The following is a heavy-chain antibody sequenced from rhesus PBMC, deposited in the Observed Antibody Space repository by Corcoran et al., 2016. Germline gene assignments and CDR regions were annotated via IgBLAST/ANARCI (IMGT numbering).Heavy chain of an antibody. Sequence: EVQLVESGGGLVQPGGSLRLSCAASGFTFSSYDMSWVRAAPGKGLECVSYISYTGNTIYYADSVKGRFHISRENAKNSLSLQMSSLRAEDTAVYYCTREGLYYYSGSYRDRFDYWGQGVLVTVSS. CDR1: GFTFSSYD. CDR2: ISYTGNTI. J-gene: IGHJ4*01. D-gene: IGHD3-16*01. CDR3: TREGLYYYSGSYRDRFDY. V-gene: IGHV3-136*01.